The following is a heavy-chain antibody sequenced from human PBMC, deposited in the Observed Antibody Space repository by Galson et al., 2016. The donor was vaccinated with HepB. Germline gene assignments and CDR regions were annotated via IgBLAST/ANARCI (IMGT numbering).Heavy chain of an antibody. V-gene: IGHV1-69*06. CDR1: GGTFSNYA. Sequence: SVKVSCKASGGTFSNYAISWMRHAPGQGLEWMGGITPLFGTANYTQKFQGRVTITAEKSTSTGYMELNNLRSEDTAVYYCARGRSYHYEMDVWGQGTPVTVSS. J-gene: IGHJ6*02. CDR2: ITPLFGTA. CDR3: ARGRSYHYEMDV. D-gene: IGHD3-16*01.